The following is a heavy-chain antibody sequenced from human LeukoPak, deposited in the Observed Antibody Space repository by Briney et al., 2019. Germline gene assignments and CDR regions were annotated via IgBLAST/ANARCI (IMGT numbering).Heavy chain of an antibody. V-gene: IGHV4-59*01. CDR1: GGSISSYY. CDR3: ARGYLEWLLYLDY. Sequence: SETLSLTCTVSGGSISSYYWSWIRQPPGKGLEWTGYIYYSGSTNYNPSLKSRVTISVDTSKNQFSLKLSSVTAADTAVYYCARGYLEWLLYLDYWGQGTLVSVSS. CDR2: IYYSGST. D-gene: IGHD3-3*01. J-gene: IGHJ4*02.